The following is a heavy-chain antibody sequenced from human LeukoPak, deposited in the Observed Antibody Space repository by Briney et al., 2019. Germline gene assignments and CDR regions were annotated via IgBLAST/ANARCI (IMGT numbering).Heavy chain of an antibody. V-gene: IGHV3-7*01. D-gene: IGHD6-13*01. CDR2: IKQDGSEK. J-gene: IGHJ4*02. Sequence: GGSLRLSCAASGFTFSSYWMSWVRQAPGKGLEWVANIKQDGSEKYYVDSVKGRFTISRDNAKNSLYLQMNSPRAEDTAVYYCARLTSLWLAGTVFDYWGQGTLVTVSS. CDR3: ARLTSLWLAGTVFDY. CDR1: GFTFSSYW.